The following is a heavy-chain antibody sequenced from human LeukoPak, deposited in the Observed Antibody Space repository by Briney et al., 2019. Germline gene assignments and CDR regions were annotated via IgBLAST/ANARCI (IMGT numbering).Heavy chain of an antibody. J-gene: IGHJ6*01. CDR1: GFTFSSYW. CDR3: ARGGGLDV. D-gene: IGHD3-16*01. Sequence: PWGSLRLSCAASGFTFSSYWMNWARQAPGKGLEWVASINHNGNVNYYVDSVKGRFTISRDNAKNSLYLQMSNLRAEDTAVYFCARGGGLDVWGQGDTVTVSS. CDR2: INHNGNVN. V-gene: IGHV3-7*03.